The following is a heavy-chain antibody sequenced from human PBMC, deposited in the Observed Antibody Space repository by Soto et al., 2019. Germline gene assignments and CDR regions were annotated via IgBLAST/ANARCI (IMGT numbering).Heavy chain of an antibody. CDR2: INPSGGST. D-gene: IGHD6-19*01. CDR3: ARVGSSGWSDAFDI. CDR1: GYTFTSYY. J-gene: IGHJ3*02. V-gene: IGHV1-46*01. Sequence: ASVKVSCKASGYTFTSYYLHSVRQSPGQGLEWMGIINPSGGSTSYAQKFQGRVTMTRDTSTSTVYMELSSLRSEDTAVYYCARVGSSGWSDAFDIWGQGTMVTVSS.